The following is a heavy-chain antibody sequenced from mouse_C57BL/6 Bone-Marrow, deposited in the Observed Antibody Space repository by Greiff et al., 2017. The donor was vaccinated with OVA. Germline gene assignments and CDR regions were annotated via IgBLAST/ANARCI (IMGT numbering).Heavy chain of an antibody. CDR3: ARAYGSSRYWYFDV. Sequence: EVQLVESGGDLVKPGGSLKLSCAASGFTFSSYGMSWVRQTPDKRLEWVATISSGGSYTYYPDSVKGRFTISRDNAKNTLYLQMSSLKSEDTAMYYCARAYGSSRYWYFDVWGTGTTVTVSS. V-gene: IGHV5-6*01. CDR1: GFTFSSYG. J-gene: IGHJ1*03. D-gene: IGHD1-1*01. CDR2: ISSGGSYT.